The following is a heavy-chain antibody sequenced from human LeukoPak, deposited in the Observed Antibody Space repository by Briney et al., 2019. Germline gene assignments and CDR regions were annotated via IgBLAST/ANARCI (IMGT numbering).Heavy chain of an antibody. CDR3: AREGRGYSSSYELH. D-gene: IGHD6-6*01. CDR2: IYSGGST. CDR1: GFTVSSNY. J-gene: IGHJ4*02. V-gene: IGHV3-66*01. Sequence: PGGSLRLSCAASGFTVSSNYMSWVRQAPGKGLEWVSVIYSGGSTYYADSVKGRFTISRDNSKNTLYLQMNSLRAEDTAVYYCAREGRGYSSSYELHLGQGTLVTVSS.